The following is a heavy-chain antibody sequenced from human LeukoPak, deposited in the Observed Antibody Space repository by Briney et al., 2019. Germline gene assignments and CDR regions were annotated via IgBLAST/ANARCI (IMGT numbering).Heavy chain of an antibody. J-gene: IGHJ5*02. CDR3: ARAPYSSSSGGDWFDP. D-gene: IGHD6-6*01. CDR2: ISSSSSYI. CDR1: GFTFSSYG. Sequence: GGSLRLSCAASGFTFSSYGMNWVRQAPGKGLEWVSSISSSSSYIYYADSVKGRFTISRDNAKNSLYLQMNSLRAEDTAVYYCARAPYSSSSGGDWFDPWGQGTLVTASS. V-gene: IGHV3-21*01.